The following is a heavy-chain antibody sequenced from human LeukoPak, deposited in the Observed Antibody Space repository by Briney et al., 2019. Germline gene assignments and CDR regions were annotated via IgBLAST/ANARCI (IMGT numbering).Heavy chain of an antibody. Sequence: ASVTVSCEASGYTFTTYAMHWVRQAPGQGLEWMGWINAGNGNTKYSQKFQGKVTITRDTSASTVYMELSSLRPEDTAVYYCAREYSSSSGRTFDYWGQGTLVTVSS. V-gene: IGHV1-3*01. D-gene: IGHD6-6*01. CDR2: INAGNGNT. CDR3: AREYSSSSGRTFDY. CDR1: GYTFTTYA. J-gene: IGHJ4*02.